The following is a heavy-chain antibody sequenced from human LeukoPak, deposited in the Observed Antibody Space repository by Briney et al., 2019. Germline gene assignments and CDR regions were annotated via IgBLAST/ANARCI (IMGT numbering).Heavy chain of an antibody. J-gene: IGHJ4*02. V-gene: IGHV3-30*02. Sequence: GGSLRLSCAASGFTFSSYGMHWVRQAPGKGLEWVAFIRYDGIDKYYADSVKGRFTISRDNAKNSLYLQMNSLRAEDTAVYYCAREGAVGHDFDYWGQGTLVTVSS. CDR1: GFTFSSYG. CDR3: AREGAVGHDFDY. CDR2: IRYDGIDK. D-gene: IGHD6-19*01.